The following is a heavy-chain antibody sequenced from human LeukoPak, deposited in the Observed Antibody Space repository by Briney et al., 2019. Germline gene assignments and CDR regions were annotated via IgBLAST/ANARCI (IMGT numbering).Heavy chain of an antibody. CDR3: ARRGYSSSWYLPRWFDP. Sequence: SETLSLTCTVSGGSISGSNYYWGWIRQPPGKGLEWIGSIYYSGSTYYNPSLKSRVTISVDTSKNQFSLKLSSVSAADTAVYYCARRGYSSSWYLPRWFDPWGQGTLVTVSS. J-gene: IGHJ5*02. V-gene: IGHV4-39*01. CDR2: IYYSGST. D-gene: IGHD6-13*01. CDR1: GGSISGSNYY.